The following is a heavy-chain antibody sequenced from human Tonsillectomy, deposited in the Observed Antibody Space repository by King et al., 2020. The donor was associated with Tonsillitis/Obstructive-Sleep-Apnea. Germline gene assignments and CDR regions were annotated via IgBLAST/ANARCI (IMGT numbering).Heavy chain of an antibody. CDR1: GFTFSSYS. CDR2: ISSRSSYI. D-gene: IGHD3-3*01. Sequence: EVQLVESGGGLVKPGGSLRLSCAASGFTFSSYSMNWVRQAPGKGLEWVSSISSRSSYIYYADSVKGRFTISRDNAKNSLYFQMNSLRAEDTAVYYCARDLSTYYDFWSGYLGNKPQIDYWGQGTLVTVSS. V-gene: IGHV3-21*01. CDR3: ARDLSTYYDFWSGYLGNKPQIDY. J-gene: IGHJ4*02.